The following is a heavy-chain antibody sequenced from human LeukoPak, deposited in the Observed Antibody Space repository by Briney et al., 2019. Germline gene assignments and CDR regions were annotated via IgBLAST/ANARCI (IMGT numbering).Heavy chain of an antibody. Sequence: GGSLRLSCSASGFTLFWHVMHWVRQAPGKPLEYVSFILHNGDITSYADSVRGRFTVSRDNSKNTLFLDLTSLRTDDTAVYYCARDMSGTYSFDYWGQGTLVTVSS. D-gene: IGHD1-26*01. CDR3: ARDMSGTYSFDY. J-gene: IGHJ4*02. V-gene: IGHV3-64D*06. CDR1: GFTLFWHV. CDR2: ILHNGDIT.